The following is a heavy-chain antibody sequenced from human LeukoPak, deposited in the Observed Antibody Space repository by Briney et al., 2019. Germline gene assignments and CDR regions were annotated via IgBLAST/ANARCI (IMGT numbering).Heavy chain of an antibody. CDR3: ARGGRLTAFDI. J-gene: IGHJ3*02. CDR1: GYTFTSFG. CDR2: ISGYNGDT. V-gene: IGHV1-18*01. Sequence: ASVKVSCKASGYTFTSFGISWVRQAPGQGPEWMGWISGYNGDTNYAQKFQGRVTMTTDTSTTTAYMELRSLRSDDTAVYYCARGGRLTAFDIWGQGTMVTVSS. D-gene: IGHD3-16*01.